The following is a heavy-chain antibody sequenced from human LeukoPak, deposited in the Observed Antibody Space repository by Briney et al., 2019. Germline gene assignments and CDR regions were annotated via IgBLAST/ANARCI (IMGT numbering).Heavy chain of an antibody. J-gene: IGHJ6*03. Sequence: GESLKISCKGSGYSFTSYWIGWVRQMPGKGLEWMGIIYPGDSDTRYGPSFQGQVTISADKSISTAYLQWSSLKASDTAMYYCARHPRLYYDFWSGYPWNYYYYMDVWGKGTTVTVSS. V-gene: IGHV5-51*01. D-gene: IGHD3-3*01. CDR1: GYSFTSYW. CDR3: ARHPRLYYDFWSGYPWNYYYYMDV. CDR2: IYPGDSDT.